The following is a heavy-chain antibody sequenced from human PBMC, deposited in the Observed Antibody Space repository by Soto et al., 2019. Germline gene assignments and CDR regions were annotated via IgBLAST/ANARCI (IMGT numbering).Heavy chain of an antibody. CDR2: ISYDGSNK. CDR1: GFTFSSYG. J-gene: IGHJ5*02. D-gene: IGHD6-13*01. V-gene: IGHV3-30*18. Sequence: LRLSCAASGFTFSSYGMHWVRQAPGKGLEWVAVISYDGSNKYYADSVKGRFTISRDNSKNTLYLQMNSLRAEDTAVYYCAKDSSSWYQGWFDPWGQGTLVTVSS. CDR3: AKDSSSWYQGWFDP.